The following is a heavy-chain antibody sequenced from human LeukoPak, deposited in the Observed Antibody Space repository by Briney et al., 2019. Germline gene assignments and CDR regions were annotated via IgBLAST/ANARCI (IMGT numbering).Heavy chain of an antibody. Sequence: SETLSLTCTVSGGSISSYFWSWIRQPPGKGLQWIGYIYYSGSTIYNPSLKSRVTISVDTSKNQFSLKLSSVTAADTAVYYCARGRYYFDYWGQGTLVTVSS. V-gene: IGHV4-59*01. J-gene: IGHJ4*02. CDR1: GGSISSYF. CDR3: ARGRYYFDY. CDR2: IYYSGST.